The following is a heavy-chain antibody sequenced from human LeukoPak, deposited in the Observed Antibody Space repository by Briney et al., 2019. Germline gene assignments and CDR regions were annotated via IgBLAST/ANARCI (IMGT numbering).Heavy chain of an antibody. V-gene: IGHV3-23*01. CDR1: GFTFSSYG. CDR3: AKDDIATIDY. D-gene: IGHD5-12*01. CDR2: ISGSGGST. Sequence: GGTLRLSCAASGFTFSSYGMSWVRQAPGKGLEWVSAISGSGGSTYYADSVKGRFTISRDNSKNTLYLQMNSLRAEDTAVYYCAKDDIATIDYWGQGTLVTVSS. J-gene: IGHJ4*02.